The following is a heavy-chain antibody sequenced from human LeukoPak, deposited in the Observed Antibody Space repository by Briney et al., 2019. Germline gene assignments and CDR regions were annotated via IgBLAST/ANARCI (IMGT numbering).Heavy chain of an antibody. J-gene: IGHJ4*02. Sequence: GGSLRLSCAVSGFTFSNAWMSWVRQAPGKGLEWVAVISYDGSNKYYADSVKGRFTISRDNSKNTLYLQMNSLRAEDTAVYYCARDTRPVLRYFDWLSLDYWGQGTLVTVSS. D-gene: IGHD3-9*01. CDR2: ISYDGSNK. CDR3: ARDTRPVLRYFDWLSLDY. V-gene: IGHV3-30-3*01. CDR1: GFTFSNAW.